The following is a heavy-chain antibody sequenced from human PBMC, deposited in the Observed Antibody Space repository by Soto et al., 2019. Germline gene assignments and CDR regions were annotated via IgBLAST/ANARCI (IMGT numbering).Heavy chain of an antibody. CDR3: ARHEVTTVTMAD. J-gene: IGHJ4*02. CDR1: GGSISSYY. D-gene: IGHD4-17*01. Sequence: QVQLQESGPGLVKPSETLSLTCTVSGGSISSYYWSWIRQPPGKGLEWIGYIYYSGSTNYNPSLKSRVTISVDTSKNQFSLKLSSVTAADTAVYYCARHEVTTVTMADWGQGTLVTVSS. CDR2: IYYSGST. V-gene: IGHV4-59*08.